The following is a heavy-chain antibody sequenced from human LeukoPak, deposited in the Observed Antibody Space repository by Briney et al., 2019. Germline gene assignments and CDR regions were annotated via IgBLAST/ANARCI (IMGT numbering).Heavy chain of an antibody. J-gene: IGHJ4*02. CDR3: ARVRGWKYFDY. D-gene: IGHD1-1*01. CDR1: GFTFSSYE. Sequence: GGSLRLSCAASGFTFSSYEMNWVRQAPGKGLEWVSYISSSGSTIYYADSVKGRFTVSRDNSKNTLYLQMNSLRGEDTAVYYCARVRGWKYFDYWGQGTLVTVSS. V-gene: IGHV3-48*03. CDR2: ISSSGSTI.